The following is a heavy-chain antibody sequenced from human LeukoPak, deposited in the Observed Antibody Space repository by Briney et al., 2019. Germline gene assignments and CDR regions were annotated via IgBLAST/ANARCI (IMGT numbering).Heavy chain of an antibody. CDR2: ISGSGDRA. V-gene: IGHV3-23*01. CDR1: GFTFSNFA. Sequence: GGSLRLSCAASGFTFSNFAVTWVRQAPGEGLEWVSSISGSGDRAYYADSVKGRFTISRDNFKNTLYLQMISLTADDTAVYFCAKDTGTTTIGWFDPWGQGTQVTVSS. D-gene: IGHD1-1*01. CDR3: AKDTGTTTIGWFDP. J-gene: IGHJ5*02.